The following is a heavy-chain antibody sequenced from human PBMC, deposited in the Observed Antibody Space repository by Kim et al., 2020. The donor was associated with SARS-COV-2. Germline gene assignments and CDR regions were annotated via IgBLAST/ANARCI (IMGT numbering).Heavy chain of an antibody. CDR2: IKYDGSET. Sequence: VGSLRLSCSASGFSFINFWMGWVRQTPGKGLEWVANIKYDGSETYYAESVKGRFTISRDNGENSVYLQMNSLRAADTGVYYCTRVVADPPYRNDYWGQGALVTVSS. J-gene: IGHJ4*02. D-gene: IGHD1-26*01. CDR3: TRVVADPPYRNDY. CDR1: GFSFINFW. V-gene: IGHV3-7*04.